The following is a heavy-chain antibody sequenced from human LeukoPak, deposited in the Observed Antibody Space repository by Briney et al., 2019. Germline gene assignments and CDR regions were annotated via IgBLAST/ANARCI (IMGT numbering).Heavy chain of an antibody. D-gene: IGHD2-2*01. CDR1: GYTFTGYY. CDR2: INPNSGGT. J-gene: IGHJ6*03. Sequence: ASVKVSCKASGYTFTGYYMHWVRQAPGQGLEWMGWINPNSGGTNYAQKFQGRVTMTRDTSITTAYMELSSLRSEDTAMYYCARGIVPAGMQPPYYYSYMDVWGKGTTVTVSS. V-gene: IGHV1-2*02. CDR3: ARGIVPAGMQPPYYYSYMDV.